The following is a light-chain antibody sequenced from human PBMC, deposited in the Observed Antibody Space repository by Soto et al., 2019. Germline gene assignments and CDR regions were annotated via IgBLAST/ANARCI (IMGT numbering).Light chain of an antibody. CDR2: SND. CDR1: SSNIGRNT. Sequence: QLVLTQPPSASGTPGQRVTISCSGSSSNIGRNTVNWYQQFPGTAPKLLIYSNDQRPSGVPDRFSASKSGTSASLAISGLQSEDEADYYCAAWDDSLNGSVFGTGTKLTVL. V-gene: IGLV1-44*01. J-gene: IGLJ1*01. CDR3: AAWDDSLNGSV.